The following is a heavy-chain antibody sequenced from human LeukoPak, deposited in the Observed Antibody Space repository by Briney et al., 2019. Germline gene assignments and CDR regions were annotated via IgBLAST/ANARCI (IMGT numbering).Heavy chain of an antibody. D-gene: IGHD5-18*01. CDR1: GGTFSSYA. CDR3: ARAPVAYSYGYLV. Sequence: ASVKVSCKASGGTFSSYAISWVRQAPGQGLEWMGRIIPIFGTANYAQRFQGRVTITTDESTSTAYMELSSLRSEDTAVYYCARAPVAYSYGYLVWGQGTLVTVSS. CDR2: IIPIFGTA. V-gene: IGHV1-69*05. J-gene: IGHJ4*02.